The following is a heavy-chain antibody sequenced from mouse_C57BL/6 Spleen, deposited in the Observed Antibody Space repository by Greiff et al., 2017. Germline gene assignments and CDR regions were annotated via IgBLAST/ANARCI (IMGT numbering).Heavy chain of an antibody. V-gene: IGHV1-15*01. CDR1: GYTFTDYE. Sequence: QVQLKQSGAELVRPGASVTLSCKASGYTFTDYEMHWVKQTPVHGLEWIGAIDPETGGTAYNQKFKGKAILTADKSSSTAYMELRSLKSEDSAVYYCTRFYYGSSYYAMDYWGQGTSVTVSS. D-gene: IGHD1-1*01. CDR2: IDPETGGT. CDR3: TRFYYGSSYYAMDY. J-gene: IGHJ4*01.